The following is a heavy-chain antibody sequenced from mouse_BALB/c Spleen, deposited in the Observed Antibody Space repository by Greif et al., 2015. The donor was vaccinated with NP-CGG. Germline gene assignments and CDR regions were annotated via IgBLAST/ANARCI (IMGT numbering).Heavy chain of an antibody. CDR1: GFNIKDTY. V-gene: IGHV14-3*02. Sequence: VQLQQSGAELVKPGASVKLSCTASGFNIKDTYMHWVKQRPEQGLEWIGRIDPANGNTKYDPKFQGKATITSDTSSNTAYLQLSSLTSEDTAVYYCARGGYDGYYFDYWGQGTTLTVSS. CDR3: ARGGYDGYYFDY. D-gene: IGHD2-3*01. J-gene: IGHJ2*01. CDR2: IDPANGNT.